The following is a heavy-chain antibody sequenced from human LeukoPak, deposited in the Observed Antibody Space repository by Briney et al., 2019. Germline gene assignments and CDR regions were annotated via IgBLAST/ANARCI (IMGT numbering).Heavy chain of an antibody. J-gene: IGHJ4*02. V-gene: IGHV4-39*07. D-gene: IGHD6-13*01. CDR2: IYYSGST. CDR1: GGSISSSSYY. Sequence: SETLSLTCTVSGGSISSSSYYWGWIRQPPGKGLEWIGSIYYSGSTYYNPSLKSRVTISVDTSKNQFSLKLSSVTAADTAVYYCAGDEVAYSSSFDYWGQGTLVTVSS. CDR3: AGDEVAYSSSFDY.